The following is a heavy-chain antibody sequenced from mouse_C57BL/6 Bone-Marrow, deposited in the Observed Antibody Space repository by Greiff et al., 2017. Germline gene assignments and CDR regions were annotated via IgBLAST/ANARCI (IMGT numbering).Heavy chain of an antibody. CDR3: ARDRLGRGTPYFDY. D-gene: IGHD4-1*01. V-gene: IGHV3-6*01. CDR1: GYSITSGYY. CDR2: ISSDGSN. Sequence: EVKLQEPGPGLVKPSQSLSLTCSVTGYSITSGYYWNWIRQFPGNKLEWMGYISSDGSNNYNPSLKNRISITRDTSTNQFFLTLNSLTTEDTATYYGARDRLGRGTPYFDYWGQGTTLT. J-gene: IGHJ2*01.